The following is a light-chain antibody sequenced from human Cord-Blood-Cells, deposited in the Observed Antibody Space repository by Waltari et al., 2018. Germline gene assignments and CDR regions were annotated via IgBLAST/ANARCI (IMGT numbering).Light chain of an antibody. Sequence: QSALTQPASVSGSPGQSITISCTGTSSDVGSNNLVSWYQQHPGEAPKLLIYEGSKRPSGVSNRFSCSKSGNTCSLTISGLQAEDEADYYCCSDAGSSTWVFGGGTKLTVL. V-gene: IGLV2-23*01. CDR2: EGS. CDR1: SSDVGSNNL. J-gene: IGLJ3*02. CDR3: CSDAGSSTWV.